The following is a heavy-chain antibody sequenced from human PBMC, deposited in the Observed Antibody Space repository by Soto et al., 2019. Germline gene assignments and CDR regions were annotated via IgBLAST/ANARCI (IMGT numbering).Heavy chain of an antibody. CDR2: INHSGTT. CDR1: GGSISSSYW. J-gene: IGHJ5*02. CDR3: ARGRTYYGSGSLDWFDP. D-gene: IGHD3-10*01. V-gene: IGHV4-4*02. Sequence: QVQLQESGPGLVKPSGTLSLTCAVSGGSISSSYWWNWVRQTPRGGLEWIGKINHSGTTNYNPSLKSRVTVSIDTSKNQFSLNLKSVTAADTAIYFCARGRTYYGSGSLDWFDPWGQGTLVSVAS.